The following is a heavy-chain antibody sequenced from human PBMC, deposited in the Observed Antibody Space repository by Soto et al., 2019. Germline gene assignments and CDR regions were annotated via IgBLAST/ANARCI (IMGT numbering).Heavy chain of an antibody. J-gene: IGHJ4*02. V-gene: IGHV4-31*03. CDR1: GGSISSGGYY. CDR3: ARSGYSYGPNPLLY. Sequence: QVQLQESGPGLVKPSQTLSLTCTVSGGSISSGGYYWSWIRQHPGKGLEWIGYIYYSGSTYYNPSLQRRVTIXVXTXXNQFALKLSSVTAADTAVYYCARSGYSYGPNPLLYWGQGTLVIVSS. CDR2: IYYSGST. D-gene: IGHD5-18*01.